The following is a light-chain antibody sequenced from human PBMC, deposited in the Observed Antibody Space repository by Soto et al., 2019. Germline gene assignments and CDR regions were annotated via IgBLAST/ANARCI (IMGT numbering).Light chain of an antibody. Sequence: QPVLTQPPSASGTPGQRVTISCSGSSSNIGSNTVNWYQQLPGTAPKLLIYSNNQRPSGVPDRFSGSKSGTSASLAISGLQSDDEADYYCAAWDDSLNGHAVFGGGTQLTVL. J-gene: IGLJ7*01. CDR1: SSNIGSNT. CDR3: AAWDDSLNGHAV. CDR2: SNN. V-gene: IGLV1-44*01.